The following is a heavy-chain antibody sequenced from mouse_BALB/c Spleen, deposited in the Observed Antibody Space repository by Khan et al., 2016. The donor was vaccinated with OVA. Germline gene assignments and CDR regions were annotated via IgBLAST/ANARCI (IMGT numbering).Heavy chain of an antibody. D-gene: IGHD1-1*01. CDR3: APVGKYYVSFAY. CDR2: IYPFNDDT. V-gene: IGHV1S136*01. J-gene: IGHJ3*01. Sequence: VQLQQPGPELVKPGASVKMSCKASGYTFTSYVMHWVKQKPGLGLEWIGSIYPFNDDTKYTEKFKGKATLSSDKSSSTAYMELSSLTSEDDAVYYCAPVGKYYVSFAYWGQGTLVTVSA. CDR1: GYTFTSYV.